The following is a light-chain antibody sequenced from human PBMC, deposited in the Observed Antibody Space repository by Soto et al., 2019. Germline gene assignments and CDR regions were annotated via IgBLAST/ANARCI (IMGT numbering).Light chain of an antibody. CDR3: QQSFLTPFT. Sequence: DIQMTQSPTSLSASVGDTVTITCRASQRIGKYLNWYQQKPGKAPKVLIFGASSLHTGVPSRFSGSGSGTDFTLTISSLQLEDFAIYFCQQSFLTPFTFGGGSKVEIK. V-gene: IGKV1-39*01. J-gene: IGKJ4*01. CDR1: QRIGKY. CDR2: GAS.